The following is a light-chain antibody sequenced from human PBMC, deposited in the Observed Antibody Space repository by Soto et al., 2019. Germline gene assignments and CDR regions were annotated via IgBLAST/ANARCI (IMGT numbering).Light chain of an antibody. CDR1: QSVRSTY. CDR2: GAS. J-gene: IGKJ4*01. Sequence: EIVLTQSPGTLYLSPGERATLSCRASQSVRSTYLAWYHPKPGQAPRLLIDGASSRATGIPDRFSGSGSVTDFNLTISRFEPEAFVVYYYQQYANSPLTFGGGTKVEIK. V-gene: IGKV3-20*01. CDR3: QQYANSPLT.